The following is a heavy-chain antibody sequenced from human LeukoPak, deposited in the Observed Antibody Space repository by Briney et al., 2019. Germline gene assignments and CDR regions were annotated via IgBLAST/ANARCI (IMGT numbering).Heavy chain of an antibody. CDR3: ARTPSLIAAAGTGFDY. Sequence: GGSLRLSCAASGFTFGSYAMHWVRQAPGKGLEWVAVISYDGSNKYYADSVKGRFTISRDNSKNTLYLQMNSLRAEDTAVYYCARTPSLIAAAGTGFDYWGQGTLVTVSS. CDR2: ISYDGSNK. D-gene: IGHD6-13*01. CDR1: GFTFGSYA. J-gene: IGHJ4*02. V-gene: IGHV3-30-3*01.